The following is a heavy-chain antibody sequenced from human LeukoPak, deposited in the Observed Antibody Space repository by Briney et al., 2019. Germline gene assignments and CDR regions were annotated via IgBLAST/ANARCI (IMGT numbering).Heavy chain of an antibody. V-gene: IGHV4-61*01. CDR3: ARAGAKYYYDSSAYYSTAFDI. CDR2: IYYSGST. J-gene: IGHJ3*02. D-gene: IGHD3-22*01. CDR1: GVSVSSGSYY. Sequence: SETLSLTCTVSGVSVSSGSYYWSWIRQPPGKGLEWIGYIYYSGSTNYNPYLKSRVTISVDTSKKQFSLKLSSVTAADTAVYYCARAGAKYYYDSSAYYSTAFDIWGQGTMVTVSS.